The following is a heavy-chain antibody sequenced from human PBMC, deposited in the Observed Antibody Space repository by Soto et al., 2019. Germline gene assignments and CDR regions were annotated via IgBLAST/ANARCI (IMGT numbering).Heavy chain of an antibody. J-gene: IGHJ4*02. V-gene: IGHV5-51*01. CDR3: TRTVLAEEYVY. CDR1: GDIFTSYW. CDR2: IYPYDSET. Sequence: GESLKISCKVSGDIFTSYWIGWVRQMPGKGLEWMGIIYPYDSETRYSPSFQGQVTISADKSVDTAYLQLTSLKASDTAMYYCTRTVLAEEYVYWGQASLVTVSA. D-gene: IGHD6-6*01.